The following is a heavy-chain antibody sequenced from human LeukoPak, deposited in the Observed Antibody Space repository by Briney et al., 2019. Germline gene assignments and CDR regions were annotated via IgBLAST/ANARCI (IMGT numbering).Heavy chain of an antibody. Sequence: SETLSLTCAVYGGPFSGYYWSWIRQPPGKGLEWIGEINHSGSTNYNPSLKSRVTISVDTSKNQFSLKLSSVTAADTAVYYCARGRGLQYYYDSSGYLSAFDIWGQGTMVTVSS. CDR3: ARGRGLQYYYDSSGYLSAFDI. D-gene: IGHD3-22*01. V-gene: IGHV4-34*01. CDR1: GGPFSGYY. CDR2: INHSGST. J-gene: IGHJ3*02.